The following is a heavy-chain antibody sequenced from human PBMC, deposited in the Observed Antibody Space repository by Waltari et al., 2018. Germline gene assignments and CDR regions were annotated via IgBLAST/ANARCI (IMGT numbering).Heavy chain of an antibody. CDR2: IYSAVTT. CDR1: GVTVTNYY. Sequence: HLVESGGGLIQPGGSLRLACAASGVTVTNYYMIWVRQAPGRGLECVSVIYSAVTTYYADSVKGRFTISRDTFRNTLYLQMDNLRPDDTAVYYCARGNTASLDYWGQGTLVTVSS. D-gene: IGHD2-21*02. J-gene: IGHJ4*02. CDR3: ARGNTASLDY. V-gene: IGHV3-53*01.